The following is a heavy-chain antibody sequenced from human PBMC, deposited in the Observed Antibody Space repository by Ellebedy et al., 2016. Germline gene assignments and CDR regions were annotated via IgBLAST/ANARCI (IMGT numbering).Heavy chain of an antibody. V-gene: IGHV3-33*01. CDR1: GFTFSSYG. D-gene: IGHD2-8*01. CDR2: IWYDGSNK. J-gene: IGHJ4*02. Sequence: GGSLRLSCAASGFTFSSYGMHWVRQAPGKGLEWVAVIWYDGSNKYYADSVKGRFTVSRDNSKNTLYLQMNSLRAEDTAVYYCARGNGGDYADHWGQGTLVTVSS. CDR3: ARGNGGDYADH.